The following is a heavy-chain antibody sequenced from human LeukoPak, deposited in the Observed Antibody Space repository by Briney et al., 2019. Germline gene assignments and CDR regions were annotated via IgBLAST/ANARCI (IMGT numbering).Heavy chain of an antibody. CDR3: AKRRIAARFFDY. V-gene: IGHV3-53*01. CDR1: GITVSTNY. J-gene: IGHJ4*02. CDR2: AFSDGRT. D-gene: IGHD6-6*01. Sequence: GGSLRLSCAASGITVSTNYMSWVRQAPGKGLEWVSIAFSDGRTFYADSVKGRFIISRDNSKNTLYLQMNSLRAEDTAVYYCAKRRIAARFFDYWGQGTLVTVSS.